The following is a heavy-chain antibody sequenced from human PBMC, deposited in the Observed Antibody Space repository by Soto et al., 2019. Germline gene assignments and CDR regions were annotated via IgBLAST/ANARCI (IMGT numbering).Heavy chain of an antibody. CDR3: AREVGSSSSHYFDY. CDR1: GYTFTSYG. Sequence: GASVNVSCKASGYTFTSYGISWVRQALGQGLEWMGWISAYNGNTNYAQKLQGRVTMTTDTSTSTAYMELRSLRSDDTAVYYCAREVGSSSSHYFDYWGQGTLVTVSS. CDR2: ISAYNGNT. J-gene: IGHJ4*02. D-gene: IGHD6-13*01. V-gene: IGHV1-18*04.